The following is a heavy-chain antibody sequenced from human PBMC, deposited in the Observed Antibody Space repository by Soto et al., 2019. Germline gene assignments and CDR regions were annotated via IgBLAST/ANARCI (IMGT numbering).Heavy chain of an antibody. V-gene: IGHV3-23*01. J-gene: IGHJ6*02. CDR2: ISGSGGST. D-gene: IGHD1-26*01. CDR3: ANGSGARDNYYYGMDV. CDR1: GFTFSSYA. Sequence: GGSLRLSCAASGFTFSSYAMSWVRQAPGKGLEWVSAISGSGGSTYYADSVKGRFTISRDNSKNTLYLQMNSLRAEDTAVYYCANGSGARDNYYYGMDVWGQGTTVTVYS.